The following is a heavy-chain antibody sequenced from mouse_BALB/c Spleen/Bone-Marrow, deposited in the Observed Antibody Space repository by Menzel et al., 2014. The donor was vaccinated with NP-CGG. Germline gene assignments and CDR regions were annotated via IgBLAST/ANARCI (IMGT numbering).Heavy chain of an antibody. CDR1: GFTFSTYG. CDR3: TRQRNWDHYAMGY. V-gene: IGHV5-6*01. CDR2: ISSGGGYT. Sequence: EVQLVESGGDLVKPGGSLKLSCAASGFTFSTYGMSWVRQTPDKRLEWVATISSGGGYTYYPDSVKGRFTISRDNANNTLYLQMSSLKSEDTAMYYCTRQRNWDHYAMGYWGQGTSVTGSS. D-gene: IGHD4-1*01. J-gene: IGHJ4*01.